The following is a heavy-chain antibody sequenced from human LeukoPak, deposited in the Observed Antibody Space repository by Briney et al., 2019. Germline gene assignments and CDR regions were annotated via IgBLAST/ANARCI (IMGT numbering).Heavy chain of an antibody. CDR1: GGSFSGYY. V-gene: IGHV4-34*01. CDR3: ASWVEGIAAAVGAFDI. J-gene: IGHJ3*02. Sequence: SETLSLTCAVYGGSFSGYYWSWIRQPPGKGLQGIGEINHSGSTNYNPSLKSRVTISVDTSKNQFSLKLSSVTAADTAVYYCASWVEGIAAAVGAFDIWGQGTMVTVSS. CDR2: INHSGST. D-gene: IGHD6-13*01.